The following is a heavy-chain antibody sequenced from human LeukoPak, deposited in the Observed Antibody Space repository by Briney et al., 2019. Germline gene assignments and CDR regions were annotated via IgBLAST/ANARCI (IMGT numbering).Heavy chain of an antibody. CDR3: ARETVVDYAENYFDY. Sequence: ASVMVSCKASGYTFTAFYVHWVRQAPGQGLEWMGIINPSGGGTTYAQKFQGRVTMTRDTSTSTIYMELSSLRSEDTAVYYCARETVVDYAENYFDYWGQGTLVTVSS. J-gene: IGHJ4*02. D-gene: IGHD4-17*01. CDR2: INPSGGGT. CDR1: GYTFTAFY. V-gene: IGHV1-46*01.